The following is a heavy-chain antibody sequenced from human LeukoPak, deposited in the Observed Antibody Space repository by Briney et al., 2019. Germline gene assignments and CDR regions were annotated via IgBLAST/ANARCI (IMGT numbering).Heavy chain of an antibody. CDR1: GFTFSNYW. CDR3: ASPNYYGSGPSDL. V-gene: IGHV3-7*01. Sequence: GGSLRLSCAASGFTFSNYWMTWVRQAPGKGLEWVANIKHDGSEKYYVDSMKGRFTISRDNSKNTLYLQMNSLRAEDTAVYYCASPNYYGSGPSDLWGRGTLVTVSS. CDR2: IKHDGSEK. D-gene: IGHD3-10*01. J-gene: IGHJ2*01.